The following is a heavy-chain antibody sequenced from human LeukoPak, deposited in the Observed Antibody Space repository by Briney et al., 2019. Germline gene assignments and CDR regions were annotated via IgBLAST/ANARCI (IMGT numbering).Heavy chain of an antibody. CDR1: GGSISSGGYY. V-gene: IGHV4-61*08. D-gene: IGHD3-10*01. CDR3: ARDTDNYGLGSYFT. CDR2: MYYSGST. J-gene: IGHJ4*02. Sequence: SETLSLTCTVSGGSISSGGYYWSWIRQPPGKGLEWIGYMYYSGSTNYNPSLKSRVTISVDTSKNQFSLKLSSVTAADTAVYYCARDTDNYGLGSYFTWGQGSLVTVSS.